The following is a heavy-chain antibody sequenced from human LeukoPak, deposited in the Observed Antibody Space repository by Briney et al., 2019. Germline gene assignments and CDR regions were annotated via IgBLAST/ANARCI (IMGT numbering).Heavy chain of an antibody. J-gene: IGHJ4*02. CDR2: IRYDGSNK. V-gene: IGHV3-30*02. Sequence: GGSLRLSCAASGFTFSSYGMHWVRQAPGKGLEWVAFIRYDGSNKYYADSVKGRFTISRDNSKNTLYLQMNSLRAEDTAVYYCAKSGYYYDSSSYADYWGQGTLVTVSS. D-gene: IGHD3-22*01. CDR1: GFTFSSYG. CDR3: AKSGYYYDSSSYADY.